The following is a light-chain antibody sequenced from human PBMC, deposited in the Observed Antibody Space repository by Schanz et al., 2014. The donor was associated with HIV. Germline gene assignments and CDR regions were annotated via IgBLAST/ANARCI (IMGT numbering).Light chain of an antibody. CDR1: QSVSSM. V-gene: IGKV3-20*01. Sequence: EIVMTQSPATLSVSPGDTVTLSCRASQSVSSMLDWFQQKPGQAPRLLIYGASSRATGIPDRFSGGGSGTDFTLSISRLEPEDFAVYYCQQYGSSPLTFGQGTKVEIK. CDR3: QQYGSSPLT. CDR2: GAS. J-gene: IGKJ1*01.